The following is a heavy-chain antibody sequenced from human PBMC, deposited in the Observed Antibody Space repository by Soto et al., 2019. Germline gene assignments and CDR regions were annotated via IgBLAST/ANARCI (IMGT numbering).Heavy chain of an antibody. J-gene: IGHJ4*02. D-gene: IGHD6-13*01. CDR1: GFDFRSYV. V-gene: IGHV3-23*01. Sequence: EVHLLESGGGLVQPGGSLRLSCAASGFDFRSYVMSWVRQAPGKGLEWVSSISGSGTITYYAASVTGRFTISRDNSKNTVYLQMNSMRAEDTALYDCAKEVTGYSSSWCHYWGQGTLVTVSS. CDR3: AKEVTGYSSSWCHY. CDR2: ISGSGTIT.